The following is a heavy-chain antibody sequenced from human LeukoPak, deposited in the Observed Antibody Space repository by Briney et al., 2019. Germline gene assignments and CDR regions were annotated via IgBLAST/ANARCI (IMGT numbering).Heavy chain of an antibody. V-gene: IGHV4-34*01. CDR2: INHSGST. CDR3: ARDGATVTTYYYYGMDV. Sequence: SETLSLTCAVYGGSFSGYYWSWIRQPPGKELEWIGEINHSGSTNYNPSLKSRVTISVDTSKNQFSLELSSVTAADTAVYYCARDGATVTTYYYYGMDVWGQGTTVTVSS. D-gene: IGHD4-17*01. J-gene: IGHJ6*02. CDR1: GGSFSGYY.